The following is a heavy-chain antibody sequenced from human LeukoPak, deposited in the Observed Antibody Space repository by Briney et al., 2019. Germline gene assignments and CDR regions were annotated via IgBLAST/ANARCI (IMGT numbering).Heavy chain of an antibody. D-gene: IGHD5-12*01. CDR1: GGSISGGTYY. CDR3: ARVAGGYDYNYYYYMDV. V-gene: IGHV4-61*02. Sequence: TLSLTCTVSGGSISGGTYYWSWIRQPAGKGLEWIGRIYTSGSTNYNPSLKSRVTISVDRSKNQFSLKLSSVTAADTAVYYCARVAGGYDYNYYYYMDVWGKGTTVTVSS. CDR2: IYTSGST. J-gene: IGHJ6*03.